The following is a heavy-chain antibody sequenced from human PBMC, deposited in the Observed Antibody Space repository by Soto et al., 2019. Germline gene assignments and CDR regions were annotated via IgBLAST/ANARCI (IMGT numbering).Heavy chain of an antibody. CDR2: INAGIGNT. J-gene: IGHJ4*02. CDR1: GYTFTSYA. Sequence: QVPLVQSGAEEKKPGASVKVSCKASGYTFTSYAMHWVRQAPGQRLEWMGWINAGIGNTKYSQKFQGRVTITRDTSASTAYMELSSLRSEDTAVYYCARDLYYDFWSGCFDYWGQGTLVTVSS. CDR3: ARDLYYDFWSGCFDY. V-gene: IGHV1-3*05. D-gene: IGHD3-3*01.